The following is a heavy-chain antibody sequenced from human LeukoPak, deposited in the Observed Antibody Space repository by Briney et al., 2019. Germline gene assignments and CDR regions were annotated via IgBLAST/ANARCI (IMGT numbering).Heavy chain of an antibody. V-gene: IGHV1-46*01. CDR1: GYTFTSYY. D-gene: IGHD3-22*01. Sequence: ASVKVSCKASGYTFTSYYMHWVRQAPGQGLEWMGIINPSGGSTSYAQKFQGRVTMTRDTSTSTAYMELSSLRSEDTAVYYCAREITPRNYYDSSGYSFQHWGQGTLVTVSS. CDR3: AREITPRNYYDSSGYSFQH. J-gene: IGHJ1*01. CDR2: INPSGGST.